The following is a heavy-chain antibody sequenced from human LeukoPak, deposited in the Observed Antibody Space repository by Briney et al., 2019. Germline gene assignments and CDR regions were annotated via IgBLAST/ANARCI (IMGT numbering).Heavy chain of an antibody. CDR3: ARGIDSSSYTSATLDY. CDR1: GGTFSSYT. D-gene: IGHD3-22*01. CDR2: IIPILGIA. V-gene: IGHV1-69*10. Sequence: ASVKVSCKASGGTFSSYTISWVRPAPGQGLEWMGRIIPILGIANYAQKFQGRVTIPADKSTSTAYMELSSLRSEDTAVYYCARGIDSSSYTSATLDYWGQRTLVTVSS. J-gene: IGHJ4*02.